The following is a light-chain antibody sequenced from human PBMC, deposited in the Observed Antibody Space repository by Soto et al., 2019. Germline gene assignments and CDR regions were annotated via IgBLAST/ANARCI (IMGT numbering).Light chain of an antibody. Sequence: QSAITQPASVSGSPGQSITISCTGTSSDVGGYNYVSWYQQHPGKAPKLMIYDVSNRPSGVSNRFSGSKTGNTASLTISGLQAEDEADYYCSSYTSSSSVVFGTGTKVTVL. V-gene: IGLV2-14*01. CDR1: SSDVGGYNY. CDR3: SSYTSSSSVV. CDR2: DVS. J-gene: IGLJ1*01.